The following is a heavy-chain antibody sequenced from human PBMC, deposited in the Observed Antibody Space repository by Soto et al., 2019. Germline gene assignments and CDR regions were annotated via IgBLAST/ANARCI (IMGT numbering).Heavy chain of an antibody. CDR3: ARVPYDTTGYYAF. J-gene: IGHJ4*02. CDR2: IDPSGGST. CDR1: GFTFTTYY. V-gene: IGHV1-46*01. Sequence: ASVKVSCKTSGFTFTTYYIHWVRQAPGQGLEWMGMIDPSGGSTTYAQKFQGRITMTSDMSTSTVYMELSSLRSEDTAVYYCARVPYDTTGYYAFWGQGXLVTVSS. D-gene: IGHD3-22*01.